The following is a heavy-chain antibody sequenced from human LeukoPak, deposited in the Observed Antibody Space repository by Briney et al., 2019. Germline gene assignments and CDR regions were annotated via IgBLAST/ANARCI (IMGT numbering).Heavy chain of an antibody. V-gene: IGHV3-30*02. J-gene: IGHJ4*02. CDR2: IRYDGSNK. D-gene: IGHD2-8*02. CDR3: ATYRQVLLPFES. CDR1: GFTFISYG. Sequence: GGSLRLSCAASGFTFISYGMQWVRQAPGKGLEWVAFIRYDGSNKYYADSVKGRFTISRDNSKSTLSLQMNSLRAEDTAIYYCATYRQVLLPFESWGQGTLVTVSS.